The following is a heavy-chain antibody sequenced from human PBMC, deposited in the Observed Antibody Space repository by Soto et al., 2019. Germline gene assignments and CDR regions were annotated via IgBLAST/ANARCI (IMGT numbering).Heavy chain of an antibody. CDR3: TRVYYDFWSGYYLPDY. V-gene: IGHV3-15*07. J-gene: IGHJ4*02. CDR1: GFTFSNAW. Sequence: GGSLRLSCAASGFTFSNAWMKWVRQAPGKGLEWVGRIKSKTDGGTTDYAAPVKGRFTISRDDSKNTLYLQMNSLKTEDTAVYYCTRVYYDFWSGYYLPDYWGQGTLVTVSS. D-gene: IGHD3-3*01. CDR2: IKSKTDGGTT.